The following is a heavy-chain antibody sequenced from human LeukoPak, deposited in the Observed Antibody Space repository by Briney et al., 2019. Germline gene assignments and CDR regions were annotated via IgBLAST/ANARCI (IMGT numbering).Heavy chain of an antibody. J-gene: IGHJ4*02. CDR3: TKGGHLDY. D-gene: IGHD3-16*01. Sequence: GSLRLSCAASGFSFSTYWMAWVRQAPGKGLEWVADMNADGSEKHYLDSVKGRFTISRDNAKNSLYLQMNSLRVEDTATYYCTKGGHLDYWGQGTLVTVSS. V-gene: IGHV3-7*01. CDR2: MNADGSEK. CDR1: GFSFSTYW.